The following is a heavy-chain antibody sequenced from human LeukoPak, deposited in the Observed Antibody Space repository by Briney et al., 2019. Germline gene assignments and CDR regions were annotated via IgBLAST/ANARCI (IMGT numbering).Heavy chain of an antibody. J-gene: IGHJ3*02. D-gene: IGHD6-19*01. CDR3: ARVMRGQPGPPSGWYEYAFDI. CDR2: IYYSGST. CDR1: GGSVSSGSYY. Sequence: KPSETLSLTCTVSGGSVSSGSYYWSWIRQPPGKGLEWIGYIYYSGSTNYNPPLKSRVTISVDTSKNQFSLKLSSVTAADTAVYYCARVMRGQPGPPSGWYEYAFDIWGQGTMVTVSS. V-gene: IGHV4-61*01.